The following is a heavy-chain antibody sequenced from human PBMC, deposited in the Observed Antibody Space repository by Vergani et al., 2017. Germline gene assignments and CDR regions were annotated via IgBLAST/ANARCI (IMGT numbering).Heavy chain of an antibody. CDR1: GFIFSSHA. Sequence: EVQLVESGGGVVQPGGSLRLSCAASGFIFSSHAMTWVRQAPGKGLEWVSTISGSGASTYYADSVKGRFSISRDNSKNTLLLQMNSLRAKDTAVYYCAKSPNFNNRPTDYWGQGTLVTVSS. CDR3: AKSPNFNNRPTDY. V-gene: IGHV3-23*04. J-gene: IGHJ4*02. CDR2: ISGSGAST. D-gene: IGHD1/OR15-1a*01.